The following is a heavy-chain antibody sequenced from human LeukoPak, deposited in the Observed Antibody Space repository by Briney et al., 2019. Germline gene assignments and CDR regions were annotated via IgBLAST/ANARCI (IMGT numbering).Heavy chain of an antibody. CDR1: GGSISSGDYY. CDR2: IYYSGST. V-gene: IGHV4-30-4*08. D-gene: IGHD4-17*01. J-gene: IGHJ4*02. CDR3: ARAENGDYSVY. Sequence: SQTLSLTXTVSGGSISSGDYYWSWIRQPPGKGLEWIGYIYYSGSTYYNPSLKSRVTISVDTSKNQFSLKLSSVTAADTAVYYCARAENGDYSVYWGQGTLVTVSS.